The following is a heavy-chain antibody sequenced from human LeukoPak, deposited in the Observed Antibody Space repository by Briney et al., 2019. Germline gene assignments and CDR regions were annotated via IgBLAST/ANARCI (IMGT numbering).Heavy chain of an antibody. J-gene: IGHJ4*02. D-gene: IGHD3-3*01. V-gene: IGHV3-7*01. CDR3: ARAGYDFWSGYPHFDY. CDR2: IKQDGSEK. CDR1: GFTFSSYW. Sequence: PGGSLRLSCAASGFTFSSYWMSWVRQAPGKGLEWVANIKQDGSEKYYVDSVKGRFTISRDNAKNSLYLQMNSLRAEDTAVYYCARAGYDFWSGYPHFDYWGQGTLVTVSS.